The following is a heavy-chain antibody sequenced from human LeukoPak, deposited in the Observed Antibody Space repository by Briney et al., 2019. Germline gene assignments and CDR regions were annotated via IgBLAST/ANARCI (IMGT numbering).Heavy chain of an antibody. CDR2: INPNSGDT. D-gene: IGHD3-16*01. J-gene: IGHJ5*02. CDR3: ARASFWESPINWFDP. CDR1: GYILTDYY. V-gene: IGHV1-2*02. Sequence: GASVKVSCKASGYILTDYYMHWVRQAPGQGLEWMGWINPNSGDTNYAQKFQGRVTMTRDRSISTVYMELTRLTSDDTAVFYCARASFWESPINWFDPWGQGTLVTVSS.